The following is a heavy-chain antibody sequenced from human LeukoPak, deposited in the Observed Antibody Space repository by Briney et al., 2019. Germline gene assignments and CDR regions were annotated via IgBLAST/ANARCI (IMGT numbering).Heavy chain of an antibody. D-gene: IGHD3-22*01. J-gene: IGHJ4*02. V-gene: IGHV3-30-3*01. CDR2: ITIDSITK. Sequence: GGSLTLSCAASGFTLSNYIMHWVRQAPGKGLEWVALITIDSITKNYADSVKDRFTVSRDYSKSTLYLQMSSLRADDTAIYYCATEIYSSGRAATLDYWGQGTLVSVSS. CDR3: ATEIYSSGRAATLDY. CDR1: GFTLSNYI.